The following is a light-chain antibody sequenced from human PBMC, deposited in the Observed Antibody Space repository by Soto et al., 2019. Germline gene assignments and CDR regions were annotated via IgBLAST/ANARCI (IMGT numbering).Light chain of an antibody. CDR1: QSVSSN. CDR3: QQYNNWPRT. V-gene: IGKV3-15*01. J-gene: IGKJ1*01. CDR2: GAS. Sequence: EIVMTQSPATLSVSPGERATLSCRASQSVSSNLAWYQQNPGQDPRLLIYGASTRATGIPARFSGSGSGTEFTLTISSLQSEDFAVYYCQQYNNWPRTFGQGTKVDIK.